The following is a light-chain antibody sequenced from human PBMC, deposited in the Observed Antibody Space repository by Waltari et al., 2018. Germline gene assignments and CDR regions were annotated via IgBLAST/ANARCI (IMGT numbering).Light chain of an antibody. CDR3: QHGT. CDR2: VAS. CDR1: QAVRSH. V-gene: IGKV3-15*01. J-gene: IGKJ1*01. Sequence: EIVMTQSPATLSVSPGETATLAGRASQAVRSHLAWYTRKPGQAPRLLIYVASTRATGIPARFSGCASGTDFTLTISSLQSEDFAVYYWQHGTFGQGTKVEIK.